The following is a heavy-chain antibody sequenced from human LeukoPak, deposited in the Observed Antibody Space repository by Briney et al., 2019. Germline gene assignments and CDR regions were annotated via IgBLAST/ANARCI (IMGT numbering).Heavy chain of an antibody. CDR3: AKDLGRILIATPRDAFDI. V-gene: IGHV3-23*01. CDR2: LRGNGANT. D-gene: IGHD6-6*01. Sequence: GGSLRLSCAASGFTFSSSGMTWVRQAPGKGLEWVAVLRGNGANTYYADSVRGRFTISRDNSKNTLYLQMTSLRAEDTAIYYCAKDLGRILIATPRDAFDIWGLGTMVTVSS. CDR1: GFTFSSSG. J-gene: IGHJ3*02.